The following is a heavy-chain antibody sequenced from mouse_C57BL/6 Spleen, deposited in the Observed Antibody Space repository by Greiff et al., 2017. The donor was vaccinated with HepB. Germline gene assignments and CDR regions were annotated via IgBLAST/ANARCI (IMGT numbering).Heavy chain of an antibody. CDR1: GFTFTDYY. D-gene: IGHD1-1*01. V-gene: IGHV7-3*01. CDR3: ASSSYLYFDV. J-gene: IGHJ1*03. CDR2: IRNKANGYTT. Sequence: EVKLMESGGGLVQPGGSLSLSCAASGFTFTDYYMSWVRQPPGKALEWLGFIRNKANGYTTEYSASVKGRFTISRDNSQSILYLQMNALRAEDSATYYCASSSYLYFDVWGTGTTVTVSS.